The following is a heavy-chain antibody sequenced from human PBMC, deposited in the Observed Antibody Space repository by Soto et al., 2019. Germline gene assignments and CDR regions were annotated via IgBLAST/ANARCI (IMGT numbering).Heavy chain of an antibody. CDR2: MYNTGST. V-gene: IGHV4-59*01. J-gene: IGHJ6*02. CDR3: ARDLWGYCGTDCYPLDV. CDR1: GGSISSYY. D-gene: IGHD2-21*02. Sequence: QVQLQESGPGLVKPSETLSLTCTVSGGSISSYYWSWIRQPPGKGLEWIGHMYNTGSTVYNPSLKSRVTISVDTSKNQFSLKLNAVTAADTAVYYCARDLWGYCGTDCYPLDVWGQGTTVTVSS.